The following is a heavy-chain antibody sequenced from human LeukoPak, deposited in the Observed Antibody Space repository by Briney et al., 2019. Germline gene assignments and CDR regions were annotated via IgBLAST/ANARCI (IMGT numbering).Heavy chain of an antibody. D-gene: IGHD1-26*01. V-gene: IGHV1-69*13. CDR1: GDTFSSYP. CDR2: IVPIFGKP. Sequence: ASVEVSCKTSGDTFSSYPISWVRQAPGQGLEWVGGIVPIFGKPTYAERFQGRVTITADESTSTADMELNGLTSDDTALYYCARDKERGARPGRFHYWGQGTLVTVSS. J-gene: IGHJ4*02. CDR3: ARDKERGARPGRFHY.